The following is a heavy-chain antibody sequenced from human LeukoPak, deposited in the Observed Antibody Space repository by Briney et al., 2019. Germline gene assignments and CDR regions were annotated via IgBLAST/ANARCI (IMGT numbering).Heavy chain of an antibody. Sequence: GESLKISCKGSGYSFPDYWIGWVRQPPGKGLEWMGIVYPGDSDTRYSPSFQGQVTISADKSISTAYLQWSSLKASDTAMYYCARSDQLRWFGDPRRPYYYGMDVWGQGTTVTVSS. V-gene: IGHV5-51*01. J-gene: IGHJ6*02. CDR1: GYSFPDYW. CDR3: ARSDQLRWFGDPRRPYYYGMDV. CDR2: VYPGDSDT. D-gene: IGHD3-10*01.